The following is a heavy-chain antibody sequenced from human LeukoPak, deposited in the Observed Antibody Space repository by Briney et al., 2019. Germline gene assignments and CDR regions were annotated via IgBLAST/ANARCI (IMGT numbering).Heavy chain of an antibody. CDR1: GFTFSSYA. J-gene: IGHJ4*02. Sequence: PGRPLRLSCAASGFTFSSYAMHWVRQAPGKGLEWVAVISYDGSNKYYADSVKGRFTISRDNSKNTLYLQMNSLRAEDTAVYYCARDYTAAGPFDYWGQGTLVTVSS. D-gene: IGHD6-13*01. CDR3: ARDYTAAGPFDY. CDR2: ISYDGSNK. V-gene: IGHV3-30*04.